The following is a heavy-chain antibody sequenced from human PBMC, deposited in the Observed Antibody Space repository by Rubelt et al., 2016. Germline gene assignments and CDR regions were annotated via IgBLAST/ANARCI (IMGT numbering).Heavy chain of an antibody. CDR3: ARGKEGLGVTMMDY. CDR1: GGSFSGYY. D-gene: IGHD3-22*01. CDR2: INHSGST. Sequence: QVQLQQWGAGLLKPSETLSLTCAVYGGSFSGYYWSWIRKPPGKGLEWIGEINHSGSTNSNPSLKSRVTISVDTSKNQFSLKLGAVTAADTAVYYCARGKEGLGVTMMDYWGQGTLVTVSS. J-gene: IGHJ4*02. V-gene: IGHV4-34*01.